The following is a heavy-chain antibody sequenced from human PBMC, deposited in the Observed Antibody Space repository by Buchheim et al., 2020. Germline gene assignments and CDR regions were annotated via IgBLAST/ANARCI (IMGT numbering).Heavy chain of an antibody. J-gene: IGHJ4*02. CDR1: GFTFSTYG. CDR3: AKASSGWLVLDY. Sequence: QVQLVESGGGVVQPGRSLRLSCAASGFTFSTYGMHWVRQAPGKGLEWVAVISYDGSHKYYADSVKGRFTISRDNSKNTLDLQMNSLRAEGTAVYYCAKASSGWLVLDYWGQGTL. D-gene: IGHD6-19*01. CDR2: ISYDGSHK. V-gene: IGHV3-30*18.